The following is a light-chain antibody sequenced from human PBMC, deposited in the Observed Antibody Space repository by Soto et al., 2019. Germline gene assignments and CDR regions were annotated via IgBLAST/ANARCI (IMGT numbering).Light chain of an antibody. V-gene: IGLV2-14*03. CDR1: SSDVGGYNY. CDR3: SSYTTSNTRQIV. Sequence: QSVLTQPASVSGSPGQSITISCTGTSSDVGGYNYVSWYQHHPGKAPKLVIFDVSNRPSGVSNRFSGSKSGNTASLTISGLQPEDEADYYRSSYTTSNTRQIVFGTGTKVTVL. CDR2: DVS. J-gene: IGLJ1*01.